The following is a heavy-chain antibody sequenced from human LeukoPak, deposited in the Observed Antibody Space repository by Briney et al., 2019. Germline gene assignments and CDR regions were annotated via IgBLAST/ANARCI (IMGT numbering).Heavy chain of an antibody. CDR2: INHSGST. J-gene: IGHJ4*02. Sequence: SETLSLTCAVYGGSFSGYYWSWIRQPPGKGLEWIGEINHSGSTNYNPSLKSRVTISVDTSKNQFSLKLSSVTAADTAAYYCARAARPRNFDYWGQGTLVTVSS. V-gene: IGHV4-34*01. CDR3: ARAARPRNFDY. CDR1: GGSFSGYY. D-gene: IGHD6-6*01.